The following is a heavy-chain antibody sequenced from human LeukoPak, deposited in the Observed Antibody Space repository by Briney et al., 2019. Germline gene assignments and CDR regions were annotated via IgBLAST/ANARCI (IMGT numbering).Heavy chain of an antibody. D-gene: IGHD3-9*01. CDR1: GFTFSSYE. V-gene: IGHV3-66*01. Sequence: GGSLRLSCAASGFTFSSYEMNWVRQAPGKGLEWVSVIYSGGGTYYADSVKGRFTISRDYSKKTLYLQMNSLRAEDTAVYYCARDLENGYYDILTGYYSSAMDVWGQGTTVTVSS. CDR3: ARDLENGYYDILTGYYSSAMDV. CDR2: IYSGGGT. J-gene: IGHJ6*02.